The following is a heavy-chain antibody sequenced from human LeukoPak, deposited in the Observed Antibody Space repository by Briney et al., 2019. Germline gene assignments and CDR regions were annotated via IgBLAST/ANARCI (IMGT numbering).Heavy chain of an antibody. CDR3: ARGGYGAYMG. V-gene: IGHV3-74*01. J-gene: IGHJ4*02. Sequence: GGSLRLSCATSGFTFTTFWMHWVRQAPGKGLVWVSRINHDGSSTNYADSVKGRFTISRDNAKNTVYLQMNSLRAEDTAVYYCARGGYGAYMGWGQGMLVTVSS. D-gene: IGHD4-17*01. CDR1: GFTFTTFW. CDR2: INHDGSST.